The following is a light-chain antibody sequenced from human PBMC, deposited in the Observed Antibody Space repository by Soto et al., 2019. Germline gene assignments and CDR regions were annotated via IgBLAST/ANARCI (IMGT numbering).Light chain of an antibody. CDR1: QSVSSY. Sequence: EIVLTQSPATLSLSPGERATLSCRASQSVSSYLAWYQQKPGQAPRLLIYDASNRATGIPARFSGSGSGTHFTLTISGLEPEDFAVYYCQQRSNWPLLTSGQGTRLEIK. CDR3: QQRSNWPLLT. V-gene: IGKV3-11*01. CDR2: DAS. J-gene: IGKJ5*01.